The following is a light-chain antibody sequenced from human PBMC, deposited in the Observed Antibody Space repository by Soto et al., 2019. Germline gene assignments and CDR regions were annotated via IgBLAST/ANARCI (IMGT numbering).Light chain of an antibody. J-gene: IGLJ2*01. Sequence: HSVLTQPPSVSGAPGQRVTISCTGSSSNIGAGYDVHWYQQLPGTAPKLLIYGHSNRPSGVPDRFSGSKSGTSASLAITGLQAEDEADYYCQSYDSSLSGYVVFGGGTKLTVL. CDR3: QSYDSSLSGYVV. CDR2: GHS. V-gene: IGLV1-40*01. CDR1: SSNIGAGYD.